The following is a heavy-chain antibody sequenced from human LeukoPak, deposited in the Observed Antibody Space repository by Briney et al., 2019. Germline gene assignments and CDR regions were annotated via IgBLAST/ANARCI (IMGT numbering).Heavy chain of an antibody. D-gene: IGHD3-22*01. Sequence: SVKVSCRASGGTFSSYAISWVRQAPGQGHEWMGRIIPILGIANYAQKFQGRVTITADKSTSTAYMELSSLRSEDTAVYYCARDLKGYDSSGYAHSYWGQGTLVTVSS. CDR1: GGTFSSYA. J-gene: IGHJ4*02. V-gene: IGHV1-69*04. CDR2: IIPILGIA. CDR3: ARDLKGYDSSGYAHSY.